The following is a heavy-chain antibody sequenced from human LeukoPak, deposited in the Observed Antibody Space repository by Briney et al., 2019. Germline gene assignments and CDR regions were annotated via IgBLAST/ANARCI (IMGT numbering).Heavy chain of an antibody. CDR2: ISSSGGST. CDR1: GFTFSSYA. J-gene: IGHJ4*02. Sequence: GGSLRLSCAASGFTFSSYAMSWVRQAPGKGLEWVAAISSSGGSTDYADSVKGRFTISRDNSKNTVYLQMNSLRAEDTAVYFCAKDKEWLPSYYDYWGQGTLVTVSS. V-gene: IGHV3-23*01. CDR3: AKDKEWLPSYYDY. D-gene: IGHD3-3*01.